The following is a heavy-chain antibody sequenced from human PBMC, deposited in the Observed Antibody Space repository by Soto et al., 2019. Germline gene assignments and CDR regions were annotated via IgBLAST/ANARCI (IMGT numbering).Heavy chain of an antibody. D-gene: IGHD6-13*01. CDR2: INHSGIT. CDR1: GGSFSGYF. J-gene: IGHJ5*02. CDR3: ARMSATGTRWFDP. V-gene: IGHV4-34*09. Sequence: TSETLSLTCTVPGGSFSGYFWTWIRQPPGKGLEWLAEINHSGITNYNPSVESRVSMSVDTSKNQFSLRLYSVTAADTAVYHCARMSATGTRWFDPWGQGTLVTVSS.